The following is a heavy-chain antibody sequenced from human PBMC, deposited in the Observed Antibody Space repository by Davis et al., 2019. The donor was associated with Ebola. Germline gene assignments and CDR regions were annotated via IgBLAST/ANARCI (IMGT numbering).Heavy chain of an antibody. J-gene: IGHJ4*02. CDR1: GFTFSNHG. Sequence: PGGSLRLSCAGSGFTFSNHGMNWVRQAPGKGLEWVALIWYDGSQTFYEDSVKGRFTISRDNSKNTVFLEMNSLRVEDTAVYYCAKESNNAFGNYAFEYWGQGTLVTVSS. D-gene: IGHD4-11*01. CDR3: AKESNNAFGNYAFEY. V-gene: IGHV3-33*06. CDR2: IWYDGSQT.